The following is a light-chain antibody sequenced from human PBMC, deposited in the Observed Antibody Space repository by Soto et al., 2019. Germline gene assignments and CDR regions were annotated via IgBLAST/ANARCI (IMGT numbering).Light chain of an antibody. CDR3: QQFNSYPIT. Sequence: AIQVTQSPSSLSASVGDRVTITCRASQDIRGALAWYQQKPGKAPNLLIYDVSTLESGVPSRFSGSGSGTEFTLTISSLQPEDFVTFYCQQFNSYPITFGHGTRLEIK. V-gene: IGKV1-13*02. CDR2: DVS. J-gene: IGKJ5*01. CDR1: QDIRGA.